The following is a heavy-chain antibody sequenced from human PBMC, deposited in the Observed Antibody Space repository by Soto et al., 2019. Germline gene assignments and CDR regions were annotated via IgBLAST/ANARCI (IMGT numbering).Heavy chain of an antibody. CDR1: GYTLTGYY. CDR2: INPNSGGT. D-gene: IGHD1-26*01. V-gene: IGHV1-2*02. J-gene: IGHJ6*02. Sequence: ASVNVSCKTSGYTLTGYYMHWVRQAPGQGLEWMGWINPNSGGTNYAQKFQGRVTMTRETSISTAYMELSRLRSDDTAVYYCARVYSGSPPYYYGMDVWGQGTTVTVSS. CDR3: ARVYSGSPPYYYGMDV.